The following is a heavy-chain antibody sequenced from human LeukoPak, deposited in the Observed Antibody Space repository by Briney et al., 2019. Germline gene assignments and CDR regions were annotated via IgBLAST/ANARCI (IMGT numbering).Heavy chain of an antibody. Sequence: PSETLSLTCTVPGGSISSYYWSWIRQPPGKGLEWIGYIYYSGSTNYNPSLKSRVTISVDTSKNQFSLKLSSVTAADTAVYYCASHSNYYDSSGQFDYWGQGTLVTVSS. CDR2: IYYSGST. D-gene: IGHD3-22*01. J-gene: IGHJ4*02. CDR3: ASHSNYYDSSGQFDY. V-gene: IGHV4-59*01. CDR1: GGSISSYY.